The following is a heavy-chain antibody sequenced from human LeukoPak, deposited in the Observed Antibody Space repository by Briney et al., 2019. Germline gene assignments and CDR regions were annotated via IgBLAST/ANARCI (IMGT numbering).Heavy chain of an antibody. J-gene: IGHJ3*02. CDR2: FDPEDGET. CDR1: GYTLTELS. D-gene: IGHD3-10*01. Sequence: ASVKVSCKVSGYTLTELSMHWVRQAPGKGLEWMGGFDPEDGETIYAQKFQGRVTTTEDTSTDTAYMELSSLRSEDTAVYYCATGGSGSPAENAFDIWGQGTMVTVSS. CDR3: ATGGSGSPAENAFDI. V-gene: IGHV1-24*01.